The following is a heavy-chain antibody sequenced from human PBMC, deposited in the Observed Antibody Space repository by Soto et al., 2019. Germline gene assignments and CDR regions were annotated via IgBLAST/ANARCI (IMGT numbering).Heavy chain of an antibody. Sequence: PGGSLRLSCAVSGFTVSNNYMSWVRQAPGKGLEGVSVIYSGGYAAYGDSVKGRFTISRDNSKNTLYLQMNSLRAEDTAIYYCARTPGVITVISAFDHWGQGTPVTVSS. D-gene: IGHD3-22*01. CDR3: ARTPGVITVISAFDH. CDR2: IYSGGYA. V-gene: IGHV3-53*01. J-gene: IGHJ4*02. CDR1: GFTVSNNY.